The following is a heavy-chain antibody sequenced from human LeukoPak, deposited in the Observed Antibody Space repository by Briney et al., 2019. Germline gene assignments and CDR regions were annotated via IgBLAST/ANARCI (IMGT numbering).Heavy chain of an antibody. D-gene: IGHD3-16*01. V-gene: IGHV4-59*01. CDR1: GGFISSYY. J-gene: IGHJ4*02. Sequence: PSETLSLTCTVSGGFISSYYWSWIRQPPGKGLEWIGYIYYSGSTNYNPSLKSRVTISVDTSKNQFSLKLSSVTAADTAVYYCARMGARDYWGQGTLVTVSS. CDR3: ARMGARDY. CDR2: IYYSGST.